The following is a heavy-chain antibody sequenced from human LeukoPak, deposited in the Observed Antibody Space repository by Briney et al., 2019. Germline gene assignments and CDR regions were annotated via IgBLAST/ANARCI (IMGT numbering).Heavy chain of an antibody. CDR1: GGSISGYY. Sequence: SETLSLTCTVSGGSISGYYWSWIRQPPGKGLEWIGYIYYSGSTIYNPSLKSRVTISVDTSKNQFSLKLSSVTAADTAVYYCAGGRRDAYNYNYWGQGTLVTVSS. J-gene: IGHJ4*02. CDR3: AGGRRDAYNYNY. CDR2: IYYSGST. V-gene: IGHV4-59*01. D-gene: IGHD5-24*01.